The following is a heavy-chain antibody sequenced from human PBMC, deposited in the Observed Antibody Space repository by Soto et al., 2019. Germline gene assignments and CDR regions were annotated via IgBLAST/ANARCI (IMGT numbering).Heavy chain of an antibody. CDR2: IDWDDDK. D-gene: IGHD3-22*01. CDR1: GFSLSTSVMC. CDR3: ARQMHDSSGYYPDY. V-gene: IGHV2-70*01. Sequence: GPTLVNPTQTLTLTCTFSGFSLSTSVMCVSWIRQPPGKALEWLALIDWDDDKYYSTSLKTRLTISKDTSKNQVVLTMTNMDPVDTATYYCARQMHDSSGYYPDYWGQGTLVTVSS. J-gene: IGHJ4*02.